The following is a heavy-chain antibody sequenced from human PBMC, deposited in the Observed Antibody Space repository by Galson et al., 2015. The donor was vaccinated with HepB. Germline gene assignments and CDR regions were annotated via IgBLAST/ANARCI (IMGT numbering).Heavy chain of an antibody. V-gene: IGHV3-21*01. J-gene: IGHJ6*02. Sequence: SLRLSCAASGFTFSSYSMNWVRQAPGKGLEWVSSISSSSSYIYYADSVKGRFTISRDNAKNSLYLQMNSLRAEDTAVYYCARDSSSGWYGENYYYYGMDVWGQGTTVTVSS. CDR3: ARDSSSGWYGENYYYYGMDV. CDR1: GFTFSSYS. CDR2: ISSSSSYI. D-gene: IGHD6-19*01.